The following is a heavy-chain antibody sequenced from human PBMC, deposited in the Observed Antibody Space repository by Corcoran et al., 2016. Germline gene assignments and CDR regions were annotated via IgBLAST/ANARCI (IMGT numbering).Heavy chain of an antibody. J-gene: IGHJ2*01. CDR1: GGSLSSHY. Sequence: QVQLQESGPGLVKPSETLSLTCTVSGGSLSSHYWSWIRQPPGKGLEYIGYMYYSGSTNYNPSLKSRVTISVDTSKNKFSLKLSSVTAADTAVYYCARGVGARAYWYFELWGRGTLVTVSS. D-gene: IGHD1-26*01. CDR2: MYYSGST. CDR3: ARGVGARAYWYFEL. V-gene: IGHV4-59*11.